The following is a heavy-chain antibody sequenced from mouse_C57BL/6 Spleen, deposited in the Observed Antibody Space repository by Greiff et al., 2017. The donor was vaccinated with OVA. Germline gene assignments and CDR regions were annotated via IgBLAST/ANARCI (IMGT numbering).Heavy chain of an antibody. CDR3: ARWPIYYDYDGVDY. CDR1: GYAFSSSW. D-gene: IGHD2-4*01. CDR2: IYPGDGDT. V-gene: IGHV1-82*01. Sequence: QVQLQQSGPELVKPGASVKISCKASGYAFSSSWMNWVKQRPGKGLEWIGRIYPGDGDTNYNGKFKGKATLTADKSSSTAYMQLSSLTSEDSAVYFCARWPIYYDYDGVDYWGQGTTLTVSS. J-gene: IGHJ2*01.